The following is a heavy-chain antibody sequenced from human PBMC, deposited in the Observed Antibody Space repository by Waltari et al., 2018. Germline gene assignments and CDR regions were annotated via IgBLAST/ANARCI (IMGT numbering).Heavy chain of an antibody. J-gene: IGHJ3*02. V-gene: IGHV3-23*01. CDR1: GFTFSSYA. Sequence: EVQLLESGGGLVQPGGSLRLSCAASGFTFSSYAMSWVRQAPGKGLEWVSAISGSGGSTYYAGTGKGRFTISRDNSKNTLYLQMNSLRAEDTAVYYCAKDVGSGSLLAFRRSHGASGGAFDIWGQGTMVTVSS. D-gene: IGHD2-21*01. CDR2: ISGSGGST. CDR3: AKDVGSGSLLAFRRSHGASGGAFDI.